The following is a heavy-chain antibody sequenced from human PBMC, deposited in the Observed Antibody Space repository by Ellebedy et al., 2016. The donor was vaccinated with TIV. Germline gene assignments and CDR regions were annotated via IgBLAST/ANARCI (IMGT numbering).Heavy chain of an antibody. CDR3: AKRYSRSSGGRFFDY. CDR1: GFTFTSYA. Sequence: GESLKISCAASGFTFTSYAMTWVRQAPGKGLEWVSSITHNGATTYYADSVEGRFIISRDNSRNTLYLQMNSLRAEDTAVYYCAKRYSRSSGGRFFDYWGQGTLVTVSS. V-gene: IGHV3-23*01. CDR2: ITHNGATT. D-gene: IGHD6-6*01. J-gene: IGHJ4*02.